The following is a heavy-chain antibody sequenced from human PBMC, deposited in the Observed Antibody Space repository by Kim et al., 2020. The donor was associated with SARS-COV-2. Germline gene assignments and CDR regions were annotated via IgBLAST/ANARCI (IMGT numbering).Heavy chain of an antibody. Sequence: SETLSLTCTVSGGSISSSSYYWGWIRQPPGKGLEWIGSIYYSGSTYYNPSLKSRVTISVDTSKNQFSLKLSSVTAADTAVYYCAIQKRMMTTVTRGGGYYFDYWGQGTLVTVSS. CDR1: GGSISSSSYY. J-gene: IGHJ4*02. CDR3: AIQKRMMTTVTRGGGYYFDY. V-gene: IGHV4-39*01. D-gene: IGHD4-17*01. CDR2: IYYSGST.